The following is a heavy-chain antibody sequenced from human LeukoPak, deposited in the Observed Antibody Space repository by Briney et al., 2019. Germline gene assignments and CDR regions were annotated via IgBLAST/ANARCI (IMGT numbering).Heavy chain of an antibody. D-gene: IGHD6-13*01. CDR1: EFTFSSYN. V-gene: IGHV3-21*04. J-gene: IGHJ5*02. CDR3: AKGLRYSSSSPTLFDP. Sequence: PGGSLRLSCAASEFTFSSYNMNWVRQAPGKGLEWVSSISSSGSYIYYADSVKGRFTISRDNSKNTLYLQMNSLRAEDTAVYYCAKGLRYSSSSPTLFDPWGQGTLVTVSS. CDR2: ISSSGSYI.